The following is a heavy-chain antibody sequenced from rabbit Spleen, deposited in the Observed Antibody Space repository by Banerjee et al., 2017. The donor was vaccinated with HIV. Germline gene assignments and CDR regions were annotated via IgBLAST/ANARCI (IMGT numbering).Heavy chain of an antibody. CDR1: GFSFSSGYW. CDR3: ARNYVNVFDP. CDR2: IGGGSVGTV. Sequence: EESGGDLVKPEGSLTLTCTASGFSFSSGYWISWVRQAPGKGLEWIACIGGGSVGTVYYASWANGRFTISKTSSTTVTLQMTSLTAADTATYFCARNYVNVFDPWGQGTLVTVS. V-gene: IGHV1S45*01. D-gene: IGHD1-1*01. J-gene: IGHJ2*01.